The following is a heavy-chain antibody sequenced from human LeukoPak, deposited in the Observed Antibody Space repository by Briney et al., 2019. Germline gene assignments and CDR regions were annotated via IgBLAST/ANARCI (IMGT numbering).Heavy chain of an antibody. V-gene: IGHV4-34*01. D-gene: IGHD5-18*01. CDR2: INRSGST. CDR1: GGSFSGYY. Sequence: SETLSLTCAVNGGSFSGYYWSWIRRPPGKGLEWIRGINRSGSTNYNPSLKSRVTISVDTSKNQFSLKLSSVTAADTAVYYCAYGYNYGYDYWGQGTLVTVSS. J-gene: IGHJ4*02. CDR3: AYGYNYGYDY.